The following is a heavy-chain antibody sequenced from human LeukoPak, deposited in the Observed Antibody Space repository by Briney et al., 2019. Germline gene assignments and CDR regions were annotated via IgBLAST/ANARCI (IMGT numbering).Heavy chain of an antibody. CDR3: ARGSVSIAVAGP. J-gene: IGHJ5*02. V-gene: IGHV3-30*04. D-gene: IGHD6-19*01. CDR2: ISYDGSNK. CDR1: GFTFSSYA. Sequence: PGRSLTLSCAASGFTFSSYAMHWVRQPPGKGLEWVAVISYDGSNKYYADSVKGRFTISRDNSKNTLYLQMNSLRAEDTAVYYCARGSVSIAVAGPWGQGTLVTVSS.